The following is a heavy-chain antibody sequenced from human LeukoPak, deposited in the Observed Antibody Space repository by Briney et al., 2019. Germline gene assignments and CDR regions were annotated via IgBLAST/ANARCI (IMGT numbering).Heavy chain of an antibody. D-gene: IGHD6-13*01. V-gene: IGHV3-7*01. Sequence: GRSLRLSCAASGFTFSSYWMTWVRHLPGKGLEWVAKIKQDGSEKYYVDSVKGRFTISRDNTRDSLYLQMNSLRAEDTAVYYCAKDSSSSWFDYWGQGTLVTVSS. CDR3: AKDSSSSWFDY. J-gene: IGHJ4*02. CDR1: GFTFSSYW. CDR2: IKQDGSEK.